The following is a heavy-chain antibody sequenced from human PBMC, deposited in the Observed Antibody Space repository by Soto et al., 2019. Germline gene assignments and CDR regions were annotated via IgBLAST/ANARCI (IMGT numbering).Heavy chain of an antibody. D-gene: IGHD2-15*01. CDR2: IYFRGNT. V-gene: IGHV4-59*01. CDR3: ERGGAARWSNFDY. Sequence: PSETLSLTCTVSGDSINGYYWSWIRQPPWRGLELVGFIYFRGNTNYNPSLKGRVTISLDASNNEFSLRLRSLTAADTAIYYCERGGAARWSNFDYWGPGILVTVSS. J-gene: IGHJ4*02. CDR1: GDSINGYY.